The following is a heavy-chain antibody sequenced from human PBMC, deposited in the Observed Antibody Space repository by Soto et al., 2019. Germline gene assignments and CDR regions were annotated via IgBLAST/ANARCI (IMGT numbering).Heavy chain of an antibody. CDR1: GESISSGGDY. CDR2: IYDSESA. D-gene: IGHD6-6*01. CDR3: ARAFSSSSAVDL. Sequence: QVQLQESGPGLVKPSQTLSLTCTVSGESISSGGDYWSWIRHHPGKGLEWIGYIYDSESAYYNPSLKSRVTISMDTSKNQFAMRLSSVTAADTAVYFCARAFSSSSAVDLWGQGTQVTVSS. J-gene: IGHJ5*02. V-gene: IGHV4-31*03.